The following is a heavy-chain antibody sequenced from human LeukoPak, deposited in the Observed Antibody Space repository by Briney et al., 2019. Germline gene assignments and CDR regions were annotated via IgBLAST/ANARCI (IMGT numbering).Heavy chain of an antibody. V-gene: IGHV3-30*03. Sequence: GGSLRLSCEGSGFSFGRYGMHSFRQAPGKGLEWVAVISYDGNNKYYAESVKGRFTISRDNSKNTLYLQMNSLRAEDTAVYYCATRLYYYEKSRPEFDYWGQGTLVTVSS. J-gene: IGHJ4*02. D-gene: IGHD3-22*01. CDR2: ISYDGNNK. CDR3: ATRLYYYEKSRPEFDY. CDR1: GFSFGRYG.